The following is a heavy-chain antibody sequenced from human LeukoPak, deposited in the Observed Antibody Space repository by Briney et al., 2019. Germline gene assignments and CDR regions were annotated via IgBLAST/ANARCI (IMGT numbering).Heavy chain of an antibody. D-gene: IGHD2-8*01. J-gene: IGHJ2*01. CDR1: GLTVSTNY. CDR2: IYSDGRT. CDR3: ARSEAHGYRYFDL. V-gene: IGHV3-53*01. Sequence: VGSLRLSCAASGLTVSTNYMSWVRQAPGKGLEWVSVIYSDGRTYYADSVKGRFAISRENDKNSLYLQMNSLRAGDTAVYYCARSEAHGYRYFDLWGRGTLVTVSS.